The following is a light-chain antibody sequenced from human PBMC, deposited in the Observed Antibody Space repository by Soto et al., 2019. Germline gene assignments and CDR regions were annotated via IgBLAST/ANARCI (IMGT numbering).Light chain of an antibody. CDR1: QTISSP. V-gene: IGKV1-39*01. CDR2: ATS. CDR3: QHNYGTPA. J-gene: IGKJ5*01. Sequence: DIKMYQSPSSLSASVGDRVTITCRASQTISSPLSWYQQKPGKVPELLIYATSRLQSGVPSRFSGSRSGTDFTLTISSVQPEDFATYYCQHNYGTPAFGQGTLLENK.